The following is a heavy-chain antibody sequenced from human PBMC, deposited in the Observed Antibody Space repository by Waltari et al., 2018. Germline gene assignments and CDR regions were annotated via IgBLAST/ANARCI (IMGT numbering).Heavy chain of an antibody. CDR1: GFPFSSYA. CDR2: ISGSGGST. Sequence: EVQLLESGGGLVQPGGSLRLSCAASGFPFSSYAMSWVRQAPGKGLEWVSAISGSGGSTYYADSVKGRFTISRDNSKNTLYLQMNSLRAEDTAVYYCARGGWFGRGNDAFDIWGQGTTVIVSS. CDR3: ARGGWFGRGNDAFDI. D-gene: IGHD3-10*01. V-gene: IGHV3-23*01. J-gene: IGHJ3*02.